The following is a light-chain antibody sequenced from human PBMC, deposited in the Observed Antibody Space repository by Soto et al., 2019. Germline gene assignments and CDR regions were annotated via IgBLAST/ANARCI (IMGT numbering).Light chain of an antibody. CDR2: AAS. Sequence: DIPMTQSPSSLYAYVGDRVTITFRASQGISTFLAWYQQKPGKVPKLLIYAASTLHSGVPSRFSCMASGTAVAHTSSSLQPEDVATYYCQKYNNAPLTFGQGTKVEIK. J-gene: IGKJ1*01. V-gene: IGKV1-27*01. CDR1: QGISTF. CDR3: QKYNNAPLT.